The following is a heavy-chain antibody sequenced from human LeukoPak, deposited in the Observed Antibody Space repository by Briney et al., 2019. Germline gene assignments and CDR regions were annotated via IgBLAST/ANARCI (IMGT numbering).Heavy chain of an antibody. Sequence: PSGTLPLTCAVSGGSISKSNRWSWVRQPPGKGLEWIGDILHSGDTNYNASLRSRLTISLDKSRNQFSLQLSSVTAADTAVYYCAGYNIPYTFEFWGPGTVVTVSS. V-gene: IGHV4-4*02. D-gene: IGHD1-14*01. CDR3: AGYNIPYTFEF. CDR2: ILHSGDT. CDR1: GGSISKSNR. J-gene: IGHJ4*02.